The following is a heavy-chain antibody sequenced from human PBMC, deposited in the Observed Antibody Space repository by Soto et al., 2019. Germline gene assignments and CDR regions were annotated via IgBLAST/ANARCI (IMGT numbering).Heavy chain of an antibody. CDR2: IIPILGIA. CDR3: ARDPNYSNDYYYGMDV. CDR1: GGTFSSYA. V-gene: IGHV1-69*04. J-gene: IGHJ6*02. Sequence: ASVKVSCKASGGTFSSYAISWVRQAPGQGLEWMGRIIPILGIANYAQKFQGRVTITADKSTSTAYMELSSLRSEDTAVYYCARDPNYSNDYYYGMDVWGQGTTVTVSS. D-gene: IGHD4-4*01.